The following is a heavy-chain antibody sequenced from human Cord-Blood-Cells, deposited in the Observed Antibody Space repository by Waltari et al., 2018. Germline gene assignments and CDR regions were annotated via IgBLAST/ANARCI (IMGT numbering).Heavy chain of an antibody. CDR1: GGSFRGYY. CDR3: ARKYSSSSSWFDP. D-gene: IGHD6-6*01. J-gene: IGHJ5*02. V-gene: IGHV4-34*01. Sequence: QVQLQQWGAGLLKPSETLSLTCAVYGGSFRGYYWSWIRQPPGKGLEWIGEINHSGSTNYNPSLKSRVTISVDTSKNQFSLKLSSVTAADTAVYYCARKYSSSSSWFDPWGQGTLVTVSS. CDR2: INHSGST.